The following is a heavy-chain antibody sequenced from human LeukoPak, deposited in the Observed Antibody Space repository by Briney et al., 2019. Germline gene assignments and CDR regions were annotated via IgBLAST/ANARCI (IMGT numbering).Heavy chain of an antibody. D-gene: IGHD6-13*01. V-gene: IGHV3-30*18. J-gene: IGHJ6*02. CDR2: ISYDGSHE. CDR1: AFTFSSHG. Sequence: GGSLRLSCAASAFTFSSHGIHWVRQAPGNWLGWVTFISYDGSHEYYADSVKGRFTISRDNSKSTLSLQMNSLRADDTAVYYCAKGQQQLALYGMDVWGQGTTVTVS. CDR3: AKGQQQLALYGMDV.